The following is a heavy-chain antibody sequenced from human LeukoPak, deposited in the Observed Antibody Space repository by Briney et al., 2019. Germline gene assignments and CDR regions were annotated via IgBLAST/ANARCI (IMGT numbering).Heavy chain of an antibody. CDR2: FDPEDGET. Sequence: ASVKVSCKVSGYTLTELSMHWVRQAPGKGLEWMGGFDPEDGETIYAQKFQGRVTMTMDTSISTAYMELSRLRSDDTAVYYCAGLAVAGQGPFDYWGQGTLVTVSS. J-gene: IGHJ4*02. CDR1: GYTLTELS. V-gene: IGHV1-24*01. CDR3: AGLAVAGQGPFDY. D-gene: IGHD6-19*01.